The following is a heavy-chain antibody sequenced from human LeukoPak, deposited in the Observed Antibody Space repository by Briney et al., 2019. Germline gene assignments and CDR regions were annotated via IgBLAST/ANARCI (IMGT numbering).Heavy chain of an antibody. CDR1: GFTFSSYA. D-gene: IGHD6-19*01. Sequence: GGSLRLPCAASGFTFSSYAMSWVRQAPGKGLEWVSAISGSGGSTYYADSVKGRFTISRDNSKNTLYLQMNSLRAEDTAVYYCAKDLGTYSSGWYGDAFDIWGQGTMVTVSS. V-gene: IGHV3-23*01. J-gene: IGHJ3*02. CDR3: AKDLGTYSSGWYGDAFDI. CDR2: ISGSGGST.